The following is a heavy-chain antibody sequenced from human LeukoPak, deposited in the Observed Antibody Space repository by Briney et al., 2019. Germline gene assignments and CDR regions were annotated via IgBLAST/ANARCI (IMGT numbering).Heavy chain of an antibody. V-gene: IGHV4-4*07. Sequence: SETLSLTCTVSGGSISGYYWSWIRQPAGQGLEWIGRIYSSGSTNYNPSLKSRVTMSVDTSKNQFSLKMSSVTAADTAMYYCARDFDYWGQGILVTVSS. CDR2: IYSSGST. CDR1: GGSISGYY. CDR3: ARDFDY. J-gene: IGHJ4*02.